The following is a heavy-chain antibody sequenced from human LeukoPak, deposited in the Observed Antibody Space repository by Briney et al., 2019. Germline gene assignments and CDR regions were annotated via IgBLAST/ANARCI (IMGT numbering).Heavy chain of an antibody. J-gene: IGHJ5*02. CDR2: INAGNGNT. D-gene: IGHD4-17*01. CDR3: ARDPLTTVTTGWFDP. Sequence: ASVNVSCKASGYTFTSYAMHWVRQAPGQRLEWMGWINAGNGNTKYSQKFQGRVTITRDTSASTAYMELSSLRSEDTAVYYCARDPLTTVTTGWFDPWGQGTLVTVSS. V-gene: IGHV1-3*01. CDR1: GYTFTSYA.